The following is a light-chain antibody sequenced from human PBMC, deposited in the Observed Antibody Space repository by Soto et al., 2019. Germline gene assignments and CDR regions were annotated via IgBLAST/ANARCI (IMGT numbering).Light chain of an antibody. CDR1: RSDIGGYNF. J-gene: IGLJ2*01. CDR3: KSYTSSATLL. Sequence: QSALTQPASVSGSPGQSITISCTGTRSDIGGYNFVSWYQQHPGKAPKLIIYEVSRRPSGVSHRFSGSKFGYTASLTISGLQAEDEADYYCKSYTSSATLLFGGGTQLTVL. CDR2: EVS. V-gene: IGLV2-14*01.